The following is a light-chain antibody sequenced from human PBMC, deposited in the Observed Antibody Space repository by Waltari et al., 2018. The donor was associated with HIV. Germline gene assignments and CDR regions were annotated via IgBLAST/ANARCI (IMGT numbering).Light chain of an antibody. CDR1: DSHIGNNF. Sequence: QSVLTQPPSLSAAPGQKVTISCSGSDSHIGNNFVSWYQQLPGAAPKLLIYDNDSRPSGISDRFSGSKSGTSATLGITGLQAGDEADYYCATWDNNLYVGQVFGGGTKLTVL. CDR2: DND. V-gene: IGLV1-51*01. CDR3: ATWDNNLYVGQV. J-gene: IGLJ3*02.